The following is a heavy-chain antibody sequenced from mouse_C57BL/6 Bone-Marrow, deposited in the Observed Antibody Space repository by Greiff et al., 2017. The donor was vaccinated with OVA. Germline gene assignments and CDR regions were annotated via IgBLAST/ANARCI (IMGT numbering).Heavy chain of an antibody. CDR2: IYPGSGNT. J-gene: IGHJ3*01. Sequence: QVQLQQSGAELVRPGASVKLSCKASGYTFTDYYINWVKQRPGQGLEWIARIYPGSGNTYYNEKFKGKATLTAEKSSSTAYMQLSSLTSEDSAVYFCARSYSNFLWFAYWGQGTLVTVSA. CDR1: GYTFTDYY. CDR3: ARSYSNFLWFAY. D-gene: IGHD2-5*01. V-gene: IGHV1-76*01.